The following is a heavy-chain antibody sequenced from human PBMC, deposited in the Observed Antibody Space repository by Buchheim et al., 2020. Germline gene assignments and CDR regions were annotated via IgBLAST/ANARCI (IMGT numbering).Heavy chain of an antibody. CDR1: GFTFSVSW. D-gene: IGHD3-10*01. Sequence: EVQLVESGGGLVQPGGSLRLSCVASGFTFSVSWMTWFRQAPGRGLEWVASIKEDGSEKYYVDSVKGRFTISRDNSKNTLYLQMNSLRAEDTAVYYCAKIELLWFGETKNEDVWGQGTT. CDR3: AKIELLWFGETKNEDV. J-gene: IGHJ6*02. V-gene: IGHV3-7*03. CDR2: IKEDGSEK.